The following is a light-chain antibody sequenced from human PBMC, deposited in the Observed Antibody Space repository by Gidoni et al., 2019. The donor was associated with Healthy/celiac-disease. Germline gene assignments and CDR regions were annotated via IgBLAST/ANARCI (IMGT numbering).Light chain of an antibody. Sequence: EIVLTQSPGTLSLSPGERATLSCRASQSVSSSYLAWYQQKPGQAPRLLIYGASRRATGIPDRFSGSGAGTDFTLTISRLEPEDFAVYYCQQRGTFGQGTKVEIK. CDR2: GAS. J-gene: IGKJ1*01. CDR1: QSVSSSY. CDR3: QQRGT. V-gene: IGKV3-20*01.